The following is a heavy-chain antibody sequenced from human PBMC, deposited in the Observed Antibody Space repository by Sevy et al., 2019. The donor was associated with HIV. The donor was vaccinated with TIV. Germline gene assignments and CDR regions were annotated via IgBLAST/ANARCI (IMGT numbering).Heavy chain of an antibody. CDR2: IYYTGKT. CDR1: GGSISTYY. Sequence: SETLSLTCTVSGGSISTYYWSWIRQPPGKGLQWIGYIYYTGKTNYNPSLQTPVTMSIDTSKNQFSLRLSSVTSADTAMYYCARLSRNNVVVNGVRRDGFDVWGQGTMVTVSS. V-gene: IGHV4-59*01. D-gene: IGHD2-21*01. CDR3: ARLSRNNVVVNGVRRDGFDV. J-gene: IGHJ3*01.